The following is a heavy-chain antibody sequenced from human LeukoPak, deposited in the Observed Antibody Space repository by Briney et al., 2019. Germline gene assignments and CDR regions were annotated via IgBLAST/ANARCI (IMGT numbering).Heavy chain of an antibody. CDR1: GGSISSHF. D-gene: IGHD4-17*01. CDR2: VSDSGST. J-gene: IGHJ5*02. Sequence: SETLSLTCTVSGGSISSHFWSWIRQPLGKALEWIGFVSDSGSTNYNSSLKSRLTISVDTSKNLFSLTLTSVTAADTAVYYCARFTVTTFGWFDPWGQGTLVTVSS. V-gene: IGHV4-59*11. CDR3: ARFTVTTFGWFDP.